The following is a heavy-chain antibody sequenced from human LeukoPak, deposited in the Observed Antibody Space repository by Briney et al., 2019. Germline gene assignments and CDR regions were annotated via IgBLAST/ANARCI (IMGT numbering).Heavy chain of an antibody. Sequence: ASVKVSCKASGYTFTVYYMHWVRQAPGQGLEWMGWINPNSGGTNYAQKFQGRVTMTRDTSISTAYMELSRLRSDDTAVYYCARRPLRGAHGMDVWGQGTTVTVSS. V-gene: IGHV1-2*02. J-gene: IGHJ6*02. D-gene: IGHD3-10*01. CDR2: INPNSGGT. CDR3: ARRPLRGAHGMDV. CDR1: GYTFTVYY.